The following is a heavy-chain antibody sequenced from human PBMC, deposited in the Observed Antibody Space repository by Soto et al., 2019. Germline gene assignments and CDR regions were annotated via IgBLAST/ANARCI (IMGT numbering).Heavy chain of an antibody. CDR3: ARDRIAVAGSYYYYGMDV. CDR2: IIPIFGTA. Sequence: QVQLVQSGAAVKKPGSSVKVSCKASGGTFSSYAISWVRQAPGQGLDWLGGIIPIFGTANYAQTFQGRVTITADESTSTACMALSSLRSEDMALYYCARDRIAVAGSYYYYGMDVWGQGTTGTVS. J-gene: IGHJ6*02. CDR1: GGTFSSYA. D-gene: IGHD6-19*01. V-gene: IGHV1-69*12.